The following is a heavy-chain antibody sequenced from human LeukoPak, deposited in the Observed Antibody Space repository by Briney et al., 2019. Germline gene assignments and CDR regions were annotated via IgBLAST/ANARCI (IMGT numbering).Heavy chain of an antibody. CDR1: GFTFSSYG. Sequence: SGGSLRLSCAASGFTFSSYGMHWVRQAPGKGLEWVAIIWYDGSNKYYADFVKGRFTISRDNSKNTLYLQMNSLRAEDTAVYYCASATREGTDYWGQGTLVTVSS. J-gene: IGHJ4*02. CDR3: ASATREGTDY. CDR2: IWYDGSNK. V-gene: IGHV3-33*01. D-gene: IGHD3-10*01.